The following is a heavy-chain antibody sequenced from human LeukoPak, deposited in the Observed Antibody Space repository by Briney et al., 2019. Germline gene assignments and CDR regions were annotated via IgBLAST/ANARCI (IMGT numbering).Heavy chain of an antibody. CDR1: GGSFSGYY. CDR2: VNHGGTT. D-gene: IGHD1-26*01. J-gene: IGHJ2*01. Sequence: SETLSLTCAVYGGSFSGYYWTWIRQPPGRGLEWIGEVNHGGTTNYNPSLKSRVIISTDTSKNQFSLNLNSVTAADTAVYYCARVSHSWPWVFFDPWGRGTLVTVSS. V-gene: IGHV4-34*01. CDR3: ARVSHSWPWVFFDP.